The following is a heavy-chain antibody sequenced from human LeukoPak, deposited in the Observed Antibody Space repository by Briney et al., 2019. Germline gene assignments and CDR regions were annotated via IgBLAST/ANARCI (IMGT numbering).Heavy chain of an antibody. CDR2: INHSGST. V-gene: IGHV4-34*01. Sequence: PSETLSLTCAVYGGSFSGYSWSWIRQPPGKGLEWIGEINHSGSTNYNPSLKSRVTISVDTSKNQFSLKLSSVTAADTAVYYCARDGYNGIDYWGQGTLVTVSS. J-gene: IGHJ4*02. D-gene: IGHD5-24*01. CDR3: ARDGYNGIDY. CDR1: GGSFSGYS.